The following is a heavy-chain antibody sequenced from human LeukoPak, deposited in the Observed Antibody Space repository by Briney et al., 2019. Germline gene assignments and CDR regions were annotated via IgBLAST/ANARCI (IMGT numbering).Heavy chain of an antibody. Sequence: GGSLTLSCAASGFTFSSYVLHCVCQAPGTGPEWAAIISYDGSNEYYADSVLYRFTIYRDNCKNTLYLQMNSLRAADTAVYYCARVGDTSWYLDYWGQGTQVTVSS. CDR2: ISYDGSNE. V-gene: IGHV3-30*04. CDR1: GFTFSSYV. J-gene: IGHJ4*02. CDR3: ARVGDTSWYLDY. D-gene: IGHD4-17*01.